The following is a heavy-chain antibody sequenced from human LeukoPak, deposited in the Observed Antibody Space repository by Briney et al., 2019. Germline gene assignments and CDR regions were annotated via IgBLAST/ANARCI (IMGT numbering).Heavy chain of an antibody. Sequence: GGSLRLSCAASGFTFSSYSMNWVRQAPGKGLEWVSYISSSSSTIYYADSVKGRFTISRDNAKNSLYLQMNSLRDEDTAVYYCARGRVYCSGNSCYEDYWGQGTLVTVSS. CDR3: ARGRVYCSGNSCYEDY. CDR2: ISSSSSTI. D-gene: IGHD2-2*01. V-gene: IGHV3-48*02. J-gene: IGHJ4*02. CDR1: GFTFSSYS.